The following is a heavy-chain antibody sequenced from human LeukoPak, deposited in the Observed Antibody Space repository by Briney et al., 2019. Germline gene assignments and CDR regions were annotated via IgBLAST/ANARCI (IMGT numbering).Heavy chain of an antibody. D-gene: IGHD6-19*01. J-gene: IGHJ4*02. Sequence: SETLSLTCAVYGGSFSGYYWSWIRQPPGKGLEWIGEINHSGSTNYNPSLKSRVTIAVDTSKNQFSLKLSSVTAADTAVYYCARVDSSGWYYFDYWGQGTLVTVSS. CDR3: ARVDSSGWYYFDY. V-gene: IGHV4-34*01. CDR2: INHSGST. CDR1: GGSFSGYY.